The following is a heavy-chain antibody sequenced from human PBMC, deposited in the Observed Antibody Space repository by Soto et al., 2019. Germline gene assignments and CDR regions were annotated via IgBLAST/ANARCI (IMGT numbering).Heavy chain of an antibody. D-gene: IGHD6-19*01. Sequence: PSETLSLTCGVSGGTIRSLDWWTWVRQPPGKGLEWIGEIFQSGSTNYTPSLESRVTISVDKSKNQFSLTLTSVTAADTAVYFCARGRGRYSSGWSWFDPWGQGILVTVSS. CDR2: IFQSGST. V-gene: IGHV4-4*02. CDR1: GGTIRSLDW. J-gene: IGHJ5*02. CDR3: ARGRGRYSSGWSWFDP.